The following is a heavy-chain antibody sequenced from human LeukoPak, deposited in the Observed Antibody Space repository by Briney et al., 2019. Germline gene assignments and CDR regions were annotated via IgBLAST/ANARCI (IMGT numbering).Heavy chain of an antibody. V-gene: IGHV4-39*01. Sequence: SETLSLTCTVSGGSISSYYWGWIRQPPGKGLEWIGSIYYSGSTYYNPSLKSRVTISVDTSKNQFSLKLSSVTAADTAVYYCARLLPTWFDPWGQGTLVTVSS. CDR3: ARLLPTWFDP. J-gene: IGHJ5*02. CDR2: IYYSGST. CDR1: GGSISSYY.